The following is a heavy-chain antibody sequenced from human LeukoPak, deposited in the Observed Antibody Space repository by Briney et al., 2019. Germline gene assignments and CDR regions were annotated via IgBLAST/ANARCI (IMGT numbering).Heavy chain of an antibody. CDR3: ARGAALVGTASFIFDY. CDR1: AFAFTSHA. V-gene: IGHV3-23*01. Sequence: GGSLRLSCAASAFAFTSHAMSWVRQAPGKGPEWVSSISGSGGRTYYPDSLRGRFTISRDNSKDTVYLQMNGLTADDTAVYYCARGAALVGTASFIFDYWGPGTLVAVSS. D-gene: IGHD1-26*01. CDR2: ISGSGGRT. J-gene: IGHJ4*02.